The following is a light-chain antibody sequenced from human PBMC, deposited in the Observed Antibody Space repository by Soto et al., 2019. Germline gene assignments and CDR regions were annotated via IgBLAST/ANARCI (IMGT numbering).Light chain of an antibody. CDR3: QQYNST. CDR1: QSISNW. V-gene: IGKV1-5*03. CDR2: KAS. J-gene: IGKJ5*01. Sequence: DTQMTQSPSTVSASVGDRVTITCRASQSISNWLAWYQQKPGKAPKLLIYKASSLESAVPLRFSGSGSGTEFTLTISSLQPDDFATYYCQQYNSTFGQGTRLEIK.